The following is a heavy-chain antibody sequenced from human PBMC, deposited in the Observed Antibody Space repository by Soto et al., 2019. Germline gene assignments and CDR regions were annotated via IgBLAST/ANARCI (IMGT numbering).Heavy chain of an antibody. CDR3: VRTRRVGATPYGMDV. CDR1: GFTFSSYA. V-gene: IGHV3-30-3*01. Sequence: PGGSLRLSCAASGFTFSSYAMHWVRQAPGKGLEWVAVISYDGSNKYYADSVKGRFTISRDNSKNTLYLQMNSLRVEDTAVYYCVRTRRVGATPYGMDVWGQGTTVTVSS. J-gene: IGHJ6*02. D-gene: IGHD1-26*01. CDR2: ISYDGSNK.